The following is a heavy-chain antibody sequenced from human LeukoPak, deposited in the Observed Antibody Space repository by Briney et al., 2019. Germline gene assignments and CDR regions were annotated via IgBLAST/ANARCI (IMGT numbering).Heavy chain of an antibody. CDR3: ARHHFGCSSTSCYNDY. D-gene: IGHD2-2*01. CDR2: IYPGDSDT. V-gene: IGHV5-51*01. Sequence: PGESLKISCKGSEYSFTSYWIGWVRQMPGKGLEWMGIIYPGDSDTRYSPSFQGQVTISADKSISTAYLQWSSLKASDTAMYYCARHHFGCSSTSCYNDYWGQGTLVTVSS. CDR1: EYSFTSYW. J-gene: IGHJ4*02.